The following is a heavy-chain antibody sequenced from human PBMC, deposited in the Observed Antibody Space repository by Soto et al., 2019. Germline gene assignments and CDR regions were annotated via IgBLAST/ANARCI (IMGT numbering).Heavy chain of an antibody. CDR1: GYSFTGYF. D-gene: IGHD6-19*01. Sequence: QVQLVQSGAEVKKPGASVKVSCKASGYSFTGYFMHWVRQVPGQGLEWMGWTNPKSGVTKYPQKFQGRVTMTRDTSISTAYMELTRLRSDDTAVYYCARAHVRLQLGWSDSWGQGTLVTVSS. CDR2: TNPKSGVT. CDR3: ARAHVRLQLGWSDS. V-gene: IGHV1-2*02. J-gene: IGHJ4*02.